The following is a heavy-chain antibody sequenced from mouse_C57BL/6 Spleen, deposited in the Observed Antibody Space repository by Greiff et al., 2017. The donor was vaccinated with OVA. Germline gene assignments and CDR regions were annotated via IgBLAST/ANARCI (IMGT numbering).Heavy chain of an antibody. CDR3: ARREDYYGSSYVYFDY. J-gene: IGHJ2*01. V-gene: IGHV1-22*01. D-gene: IGHD1-1*01. CDR2: INPNNGGT. CDR1: GYTFTDYN. Sequence: EVKLLESGPELVKPGASVKMSCKASGYTFTDYNMHWVKQSHGKSLEWIGYINPNNGGTSYNQKFKGKATLTVNKSSSTAYMELRSLTSEDSAVYYCARREDYYGSSYVYFDYWGQGTTLTVSS.